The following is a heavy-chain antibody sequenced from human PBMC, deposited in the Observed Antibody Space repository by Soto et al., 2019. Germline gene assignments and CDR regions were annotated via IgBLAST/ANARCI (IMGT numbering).Heavy chain of an antibody. V-gene: IGHV3-7*01. CDR1: GFTFSSYW. CDR2: IKQDGSEK. CDR3: ARDPIFVLRYFDWFFDY. D-gene: IGHD3-9*01. Sequence: GGSLRLSCAASGFTFSSYWMSWVRQAPGKGLEWVANIKQDGSEKYYVDSVKGRFTISRDNAKNSLYLQMNSLRAEDTAVYYCARDPIFVLRYFDWFFDYWCQGTLVTVSS. J-gene: IGHJ4*02.